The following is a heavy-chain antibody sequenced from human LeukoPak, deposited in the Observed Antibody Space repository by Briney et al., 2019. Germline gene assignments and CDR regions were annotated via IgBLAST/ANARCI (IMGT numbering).Heavy chain of an antibody. V-gene: IGHV4-34*01. Sequence: SSETLSLTCAVYGGSFSGYYWSWIRQPPGKGLEWIGEINHSGSTNYNPSLKSRVTISVDTSRNQFSLKLSSVTAADTAVYYCARGPPPIPDSYGYPRNFDYWGQGTLVTVSS. D-gene: IGHD5-18*01. CDR1: GGSFSGYY. J-gene: IGHJ4*02. CDR3: ARGPPPIPDSYGYPRNFDY. CDR2: INHSGST.